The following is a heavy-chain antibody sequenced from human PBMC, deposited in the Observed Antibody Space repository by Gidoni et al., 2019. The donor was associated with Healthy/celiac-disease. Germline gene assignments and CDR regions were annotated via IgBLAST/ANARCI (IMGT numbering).Heavy chain of an antibody. D-gene: IGHD3-10*01. V-gene: IGHV2-70*15. CDR2: IDWDDDK. CDR3: ARILSFYGSGSMDV. J-gene: IGHJ6*02. CDR1: GFSLSTSGMC. Sequence: QVTLRESGPALVKPTQTLTLTCTFSGFSLSTSGMCVSWIRQPPGKALEWLARIDWDDDKYYSTSLKTRLTISKDTSKNQVVLTMTNMDPVDTATYYCARILSFYGSGSMDVWGQGTTVTVSS.